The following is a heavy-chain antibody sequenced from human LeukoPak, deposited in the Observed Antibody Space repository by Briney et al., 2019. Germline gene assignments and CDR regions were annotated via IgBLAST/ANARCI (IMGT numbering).Heavy chain of an antibody. V-gene: IGHV4-59*01. D-gene: IGHD3-22*01. CDR1: GGPISSYY. CDR2: MYYSGST. Sequence: SETLSLTCTVSGGPISSYYWSWIRQPPGKGLEWIGYMYYSGSTNYNPSLKSRVTISVDTSKNQFSLKLTSVTAADTAVYYCARASSARRYFDLWGRGTLVTVSP. CDR3: ARASSARRYFDL. J-gene: IGHJ2*01.